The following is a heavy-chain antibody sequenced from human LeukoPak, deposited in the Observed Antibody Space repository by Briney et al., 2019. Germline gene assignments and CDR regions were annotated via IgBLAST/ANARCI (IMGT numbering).Heavy chain of an antibody. CDR3: ARAGETRVVASAPGLDV. Sequence: GGSLRLSCGASGFTFSSYWMSWVRQAPGKGLEWVANIKQDGSEKYYVDSVKGRFTISRDNAKNSLYLQMNSLRAEDTAVYYCARAGETRVVASAPGLDVWGQGATVTVSS. J-gene: IGHJ6*02. V-gene: IGHV3-7*01. D-gene: IGHD2-15*01. CDR2: IKQDGSEK. CDR1: GFTFSSYW.